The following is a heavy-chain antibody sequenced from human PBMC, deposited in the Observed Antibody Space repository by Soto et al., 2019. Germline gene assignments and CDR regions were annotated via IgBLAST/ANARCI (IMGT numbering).Heavy chain of an antibody. J-gene: IGHJ4*02. D-gene: IGHD6-13*01. CDR2: IKSKVHGGAV. CDR3: ATLPSSSNFDF. V-gene: IGHV3-15*01. Sequence: GGSLRLSCSASGFTFTNAWMSWVRQAPGKGVEWGGRIKSKVHGGAVDYAAPVKGRFTISRDDSENALYLQMNSLQTEDTAVYYCATLPSSSNFDFWGQGTVVTVSS. CDR1: GFTFTNAW.